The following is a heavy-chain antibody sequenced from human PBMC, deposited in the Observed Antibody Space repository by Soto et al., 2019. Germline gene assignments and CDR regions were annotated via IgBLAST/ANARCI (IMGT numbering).Heavy chain of an antibody. CDR1: DYCITSYL. V-gene: IGHV5-10-1*01. Sequence: PGAFKKICCEGSDYCITSYLISGVRQMPGKGLEWMGRIDPSDSYTNYSPSFQGHVTISADKSISTAYLQWSSLKASDTAMYYCARQPQLEYYYFGMDVWGQGTTVTVSS. CDR2: IDPSDSYT. D-gene: IGHD1-1*01. CDR3: ARQPQLEYYYFGMDV. J-gene: IGHJ6*02.